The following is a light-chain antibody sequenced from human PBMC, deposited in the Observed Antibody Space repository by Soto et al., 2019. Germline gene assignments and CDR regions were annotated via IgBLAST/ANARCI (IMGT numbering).Light chain of an antibody. CDR2: FND. J-gene: IGLJ3*02. V-gene: IGLV1-44*01. CDR1: RSNIGSNL. CDR3: ASWDDSLKGVL. Sequence: QSVLTQPPSASGTPGQRVSISCSGGRSNIGSNLVSWYQLLPGTAPKLLLYFNDQRPSGVPDRFSGSKSGTSASLAVSELQSEDEADDFCASWDDSLKGVLFGGGTKLTVL.